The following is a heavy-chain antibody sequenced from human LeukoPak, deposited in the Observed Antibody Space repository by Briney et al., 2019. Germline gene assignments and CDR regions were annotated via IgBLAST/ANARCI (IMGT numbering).Heavy chain of an antibody. CDR2: INPSGGST. V-gene: IGHV1-46*01. D-gene: IGHD3-10*01. CDR3: AREHYGSGDYYFDY. J-gene: IGHJ4*02. Sequence: GASVKVSCKASGYTFTSYDINWVRQATGQGLEWMGIINPSGGSTSYAQKFQGRVTMTRDTSTSTVYMELSSLRSEDTAVYYCAREHYGSGDYYFDYWGQGTLVTVSS. CDR1: GYTFTSYD.